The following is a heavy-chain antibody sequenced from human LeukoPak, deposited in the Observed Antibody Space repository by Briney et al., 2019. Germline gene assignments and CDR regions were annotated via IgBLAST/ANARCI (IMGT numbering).Heavy chain of an antibody. CDR3: ARVIGWNNWFDP. CDR2: ITPSGGST. CDR1: GYTFTNYY. J-gene: IGHJ5*02. Sequence: GASVKISCMASGYTFTNYYMHWVRQAPGQGLEWLGLITPSGGSTWYAQKFQGRVTMTTDTSTSTAYMELRSLRSDDTAVYYCARVIGWNNWFDPWGQGTLVTVSS. D-gene: IGHD6-19*01. V-gene: IGHV1-46*01.